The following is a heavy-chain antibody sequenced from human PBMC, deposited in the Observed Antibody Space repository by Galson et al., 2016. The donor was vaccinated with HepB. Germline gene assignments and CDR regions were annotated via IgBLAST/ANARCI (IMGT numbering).Heavy chain of an antibody. Sequence: ETLSLTCTVSSDSISSYYWSWVRQPAGKGLEWIGRVYLTGGTDYNPSLKSRLTLSVDTSKNQFTLRLRSVTAADTAVYYCARDWVIAVAGTDGLDIWGPGVMVAVSS. V-gene: IGHV4-4*07. CDR1: SDSISSYY. J-gene: IGHJ3*02. CDR2: VYLTGGT. CDR3: ARDWVIAVAGTDGLDI. D-gene: IGHD6-19*01.